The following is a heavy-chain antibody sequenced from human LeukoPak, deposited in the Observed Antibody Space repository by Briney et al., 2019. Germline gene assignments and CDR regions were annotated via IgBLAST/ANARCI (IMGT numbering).Heavy chain of an antibody. D-gene: IGHD6-19*01. V-gene: IGHV3-33*03. CDR2: MWYDESAE. Sequence: PGRTLRLSCAASGFDLSSYGMHWVRQAPGKGLEWVGIMWYDESAEYYADSVKGRFIISRDKSKNTLYLQMNSLRVEDTGVYYCAKSRATSDWYLFDYWGQGTLVTVSS. CDR3: AKSRATSDWYLFDY. J-gene: IGHJ4*02. CDR1: GFDLSSYG.